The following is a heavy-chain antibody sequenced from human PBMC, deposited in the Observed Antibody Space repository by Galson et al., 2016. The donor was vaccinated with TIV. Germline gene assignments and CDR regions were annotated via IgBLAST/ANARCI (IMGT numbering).Heavy chain of an antibody. Sequence: SVKVSCKASGDIFRSYGISWVRQAPGQGLEWMGAIIPLFGTVKYEQTFQGRLTITTDESTGTVYMELSSLTSEDTAISYCARVPQIYDYYMDVWGKGTTVTVSS. CDR2: IIPLFGTV. J-gene: IGHJ6*03. CDR3: ARVPQIYDYYMDV. V-gene: IGHV1-69*05. CDR1: GDIFRSYG.